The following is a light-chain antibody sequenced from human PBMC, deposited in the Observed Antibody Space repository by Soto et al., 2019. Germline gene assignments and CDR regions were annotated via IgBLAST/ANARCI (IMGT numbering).Light chain of an antibody. CDR2: TAS. CDR3: QQSYSTPLT. J-gene: IGKJ4*01. V-gene: IGKV3-20*01. CDR1: QSISSNY. Sequence: EIVLTQSPGTLSLSPGERASLSCRASQSISSNYLAWFQQKPGQAPRLLISTASSRATGIPDRFSGSGSGTDFTLTISSLQPEDFATYYCQQSYSTPLTFGGGTKVDIK.